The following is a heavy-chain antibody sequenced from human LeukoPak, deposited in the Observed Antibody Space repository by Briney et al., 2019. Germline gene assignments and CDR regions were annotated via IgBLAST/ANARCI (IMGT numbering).Heavy chain of an antibody. CDR3: ARNVSRADVVISANSPSNWFDP. D-gene: IGHD2-2*01. Sequence: SETLSLNCDVSGDSITNGDYWAWIRQSPGKGLEWIGSVYHSGSTHYNPSLKSRLIISVDTSKNQFSLNLNTLTAAETAIYYCARNVSRADVVISANSPSNWFDPWGQGVLVTVSS. V-gene: IGHV4-38-2*01. CDR1: GDSITNGDY. CDR2: VYHSGST. J-gene: IGHJ5*02.